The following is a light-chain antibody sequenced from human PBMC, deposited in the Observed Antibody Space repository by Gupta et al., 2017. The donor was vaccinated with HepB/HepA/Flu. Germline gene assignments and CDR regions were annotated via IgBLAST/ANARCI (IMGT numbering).Light chain of an antibody. CDR1: QSLVHSNGNTY. CDR2: KMS. J-gene: IGKJ1*01. CDR3: MQATQFPRT. Sequence: DVVMTPTPLSSPVTLGQPASISCKSSQSLVHSNGNTYLSLLHQRPGQPPRLVIYKMSNRFPGVPDRFSGSGAGTDFTLKINRVEADDVGIYYCMQATQFPRTFGQGTKLEIK. V-gene: IGKV2-24*01.